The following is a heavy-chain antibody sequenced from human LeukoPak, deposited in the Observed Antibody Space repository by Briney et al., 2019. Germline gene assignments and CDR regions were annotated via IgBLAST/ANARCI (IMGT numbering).Heavy chain of an antibody. CDR3: AKNPADVPGPIVVVAYYFDY. Sequence: PGGSLRLSCAASGFVFSTYWMMWARQAPGKGLEWVSAISGSGGSTYYADSVKGRFTISRDNSKNTLYLQMNSLRAEDTAVYYCAKNPADVPGPIVVVAYYFDYWGQGTLVTVSS. CDR2: ISGSGGST. D-gene: IGHD2-15*01. V-gene: IGHV3-23*01. J-gene: IGHJ4*02. CDR1: GFVFSTYW.